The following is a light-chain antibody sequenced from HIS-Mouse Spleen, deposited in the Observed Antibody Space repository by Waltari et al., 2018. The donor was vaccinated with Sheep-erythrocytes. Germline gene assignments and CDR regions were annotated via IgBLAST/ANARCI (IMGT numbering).Light chain of an antibody. Sequence: QSALTQPRPVSGSPGQSVTISCTGTSSDVGGYNYVPWYQQHPGKAPKLMIYDVSKRPSGVPDRFSGSKSGNTASLTISGLQAMDEADYYCQAWDSSTAWVFGGGTKLTVL. J-gene: IGLJ3*02. CDR3: QAWDSSTAWV. CDR2: DVS. CDR1: SSDVGGYNY. V-gene: IGLV2-11*01.